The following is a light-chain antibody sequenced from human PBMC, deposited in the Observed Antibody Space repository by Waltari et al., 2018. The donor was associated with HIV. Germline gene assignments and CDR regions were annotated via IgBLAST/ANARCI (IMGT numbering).Light chain of an antibody. CDR2: EVS. CDR1: SSDVGGYKY. V-gene: IGLV2-8*01. J-gene: IGLJ2*01. CDR3: SSYAGSNNFGV. Sequence: QPALNQPPSASGSPGQSVTISCTGTSSDVGGYKYVSWYQQHPGKAPKLMIYEVSKRPSGVPDRFSGSKSGNTASLPVSGLQAEDEADYYCSSYAGSNNFGVFGGGTKVTVL.